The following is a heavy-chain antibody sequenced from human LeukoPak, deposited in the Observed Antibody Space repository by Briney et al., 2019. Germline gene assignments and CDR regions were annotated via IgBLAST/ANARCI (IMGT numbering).Heavy chain of an antibody. CDR3: ATAYYYGAGSYDAFDI. Sequence: PSETLSLTCTVSGGSISSYYWSWTRQPPGKGLEWIGYIYYSGSTNYNPSLKSRVTISVDTSKNQFSLKLSSVTAADTAVYYCATAYYYGAGSYDAFDIWGQGTMVTVSS. CDR2: IYYSGST. CDR1: GGSISSYY. V-gene: IGHV4-59*01. J-gene: IGHJ3*02. D-gene: IGHD3-10*01.